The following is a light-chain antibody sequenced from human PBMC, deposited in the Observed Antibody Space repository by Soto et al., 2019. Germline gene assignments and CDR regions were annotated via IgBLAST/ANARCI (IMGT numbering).Light chain of an antibody. CDR2: GAS. V-gene: IGKV3-15*01. J-gene: IGKJ1*01. Sequence: EIVMTQSPATLSVSPGERATLSCRASQSVSTNLAWYQQKPGQAPILLIYGASSRAGGVPARFSGSGSGTEFTLPISSLQSEDFAVYYCQQYNNWPPWTFGQGNKVELK. CDR3: QQYNNWPPWT. CDR1: QSVSTN.